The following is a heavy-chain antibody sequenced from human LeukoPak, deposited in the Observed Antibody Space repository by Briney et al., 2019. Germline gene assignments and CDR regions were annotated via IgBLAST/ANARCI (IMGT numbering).Heavy chain of an antibody. CDR1: GGSCDDYD. Sequence: PSETLSLTCAVYGGSCDDYDCSCIRQPPGKGLEWIGEIHPHGIFYYNSSLVSRVTISIDTSKTQFSLRLTSVTAADTAFYYCARGRDRSKAGDLWGQGSLVTVSS. CDR3: ARGRDRSKAGDL. D-gene: IGHD5-24*01. CDR2: IHPHGIF. V-gene: IGHV4-34*01. J-gene: IGHJ5*02.